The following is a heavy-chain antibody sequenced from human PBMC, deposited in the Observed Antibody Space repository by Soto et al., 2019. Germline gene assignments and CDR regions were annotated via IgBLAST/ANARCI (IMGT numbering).Heavy chain of an antibody. J-gene: IGHJ4*02. Sequence: ASGPTLVNPTETLTLTCTVSGFSLSNARMGVSWIRQPPGKALEWLAHIFSNDEKSYSTSLKSRLTISKDTSKSQVVLTMTNMDPVDTATYYCARISRNYYDSSGYYGYWGQGTLVTVSS. CDR1: GFSLSNARMG. CDR2: IFSNDEK. D-gene: IGHD3-22*01. CDR3: ARISRNYYDSSGYYGY. V-gene: IGHV2-26*01.